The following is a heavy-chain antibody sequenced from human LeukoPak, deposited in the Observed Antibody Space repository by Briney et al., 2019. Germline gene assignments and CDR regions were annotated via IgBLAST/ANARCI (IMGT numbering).Heavy chain of an antibody. Sequence: ASVKVSCKASGYTFTSYYMHWVRQAPGQGLEWMGIINPSGGSTSYAQKFQGRVTMTRGTSTSTVYMELSSLRSEDTAVYYCARGPAYNYYDSSATYYGSEYFQHWGQGTLVTVSS. D-gene: IGHD3-22*01. CDR1: GYTFTSYY. CDR3: ARGPAYNYYDSSATYYGSEYFQH. CDR2: INPSGGST. J-gene: IGHJ1*01. V-gene: IGHV1-46*01.